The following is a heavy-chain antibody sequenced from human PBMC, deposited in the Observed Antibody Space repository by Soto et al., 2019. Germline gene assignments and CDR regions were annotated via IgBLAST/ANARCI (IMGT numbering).Heavy chain of an antibody. Sequence: PSETLSVTCAVSGCSISSYYWSWIRQPPGKGLEWIGYIYYSGSTNYNPSLKSRVTISVDTSKNQFSLKLSSVTAADTAVYYCARINRWYYYYYYYGMDVWGQGTTVTVSS. CDR3: ARINRWYYYYYYYGMDV. D-gene: IGHD2-15*01. V-gene: IGHV4-59*01. J-gene: IGHJ6*02. CDR1: GCSISSYY. CDR2: IYYSGST.